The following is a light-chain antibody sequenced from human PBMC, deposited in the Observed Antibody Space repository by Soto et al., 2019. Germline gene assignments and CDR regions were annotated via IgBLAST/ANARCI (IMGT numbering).Light chain of an antibody. J-gene: IGLJ1*01. CDR1: SSNIGAGYD. CDR3: QSYDSSLSGRGV. CDR2: GNS. Sequence: QSVLTQPPSVSGAPGQRVTISCTGSSSNIGAGYDVHWYQQLPGTAPKLLIYGNSNRPSGVPDRFSGPKSGTSASLAITGLQAEDEADYYCQSYDSSLSGRGVFGTGTKVTVL. V-gene: IGLV1-40*01.